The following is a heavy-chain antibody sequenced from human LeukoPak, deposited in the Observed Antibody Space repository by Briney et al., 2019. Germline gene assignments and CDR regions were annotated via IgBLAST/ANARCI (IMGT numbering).Heavy chain of an antibody. CDR3: ACDSPHDHTVGFDY. D-gene: IGHD2-21*01. V-gene: IGHV3-74*01. CDR2: INSDGSNT. Sequence: PGGSLRLSCAASESSFRNFWMHWVRQVPGKGLVWVSRINSDGSNTAYADSVKGRFTISRDNAKNTLHLQMNDLRAEDTAVYYCACDSPHDHTVGFDYWGQGTLVTVSP. CDR1: ESSFRNFW. J-gene: IGHJ4*02.